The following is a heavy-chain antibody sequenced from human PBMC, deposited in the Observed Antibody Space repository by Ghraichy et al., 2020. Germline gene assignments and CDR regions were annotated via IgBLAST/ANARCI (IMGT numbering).Heavy chain of an antibody. V-gene: IGHV4-34*01. CDR3: AREGGELLWFGEPTYYYGMDV. CDR2: INHSGST. Sequence: ESLNISCAVYGGSFSGYYWSWIRQPPGKGLEWIGEINHSGSTNYNPSLKSRVTISVDTSKNQFSLKLSSVTAADTAVYYCAREGGELLWFGEPTYYYGMDVWGQGTTVTVSS. CDR1: GGSFSGYY. D-gene: IGHD3-10*01. J-gene: IGHJ6*02.